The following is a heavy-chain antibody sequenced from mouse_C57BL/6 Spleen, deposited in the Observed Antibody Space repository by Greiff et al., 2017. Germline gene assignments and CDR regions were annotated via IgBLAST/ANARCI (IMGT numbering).Heavy chain of an antibody. D-gene: IGHD1-1*01. CDR1: GFNIKDYY. CDR2: IDPEDGET. Sequence: EVQLQQSGAELVKPGASVKLSCTASGFNIKDYYMHWVKQRTEQGLEWIGRIDPEDGETKYAPKFQGQATITADTSSNPAYLQLSSLTSEDTAVYYCASPTVVATDYFDYWGQGTTLTVSS. CDR3: ASPTVVATDYFDY. V-gene: IGHV14-2*01. J-gene: IGHJ2*01.